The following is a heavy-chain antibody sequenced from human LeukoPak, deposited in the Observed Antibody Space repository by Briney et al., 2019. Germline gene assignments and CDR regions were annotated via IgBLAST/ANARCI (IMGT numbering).Heavy chain of an antibody. CDR1: GFTFSNYA. CDR2: ISSSGGYI. V-gene: IGHV3-21*01. D-gene: IGHD2-2*01. Sequence: GGSLRLSCAASGFTFSNYAMSWVRQAPGKGLEWVSSISSSGGYIYYADSMKGRFTISRDNAKNSLYLQMNSLRAEDTAVYYCASEAGYCSRTACFDSWGQGTLVTVSS. J-gene: IGHJ4*02. CDR3: ASEAGYCSRTACFDS.